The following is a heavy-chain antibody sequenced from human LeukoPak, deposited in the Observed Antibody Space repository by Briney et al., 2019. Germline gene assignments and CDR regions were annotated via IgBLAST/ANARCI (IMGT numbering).Heavy chain of an antibody. V-gene: IGHV4-39*01. CDR3: ARRPTNYVVVPAATFDY. Sequence: TTETLSLTCTVSGGSISSSSYYWGWIRQPPGKGLEWIGSIYYSGSTYYNPSLKSRVTISVDTSKNQFSLKLSSVTAADTAVYYCARRPTNYVVVPAATFDYWGQGTLVTVSS. D-gene: IGHD2-2*01. CDR2: IYYSGST. J-gene: IGHJ4*02. CDR1: GGSISSSSYY.